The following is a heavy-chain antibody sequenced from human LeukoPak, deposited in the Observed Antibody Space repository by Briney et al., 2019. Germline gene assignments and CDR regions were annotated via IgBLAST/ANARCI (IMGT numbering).Heavy chain of an antibody. Sequence: PSETLSLTCTVSGGSISSYYWSWIRQPPGKGLEWIGYIYYSGSTNYNPSLKSRVTISVDTSKNQFSLKLSSVTAADTAVYYCARDLNYGGNLWGQGTLVTVSS. CDR2: IYYSGST. J-gene: IGHJ5*02. CDR1: GGSISSYY. CDR3: ARDLNYGGNL. D-gene: IGHD4-23*01. V-gene: IGHV4-59*01.